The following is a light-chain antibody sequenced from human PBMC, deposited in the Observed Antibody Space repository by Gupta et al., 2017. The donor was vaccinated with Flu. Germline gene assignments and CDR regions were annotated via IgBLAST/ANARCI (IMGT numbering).Light chain of an antibody. J-gene: IGLJ1*01. CDR3: ESWDDSLSGHYV. CDR2: TNN. CDR1: TSNIGSNS. V-gene: IGLV1-47*01. Sequence: VTISCSGSTSNIGSNSVYWYQQLPKAAPKLLIYTNNKRPSGVPDRVSGSKSGTSAALAISGLRSEDEADYYCESWDDSLSGHYVFGTGTKVTVL.